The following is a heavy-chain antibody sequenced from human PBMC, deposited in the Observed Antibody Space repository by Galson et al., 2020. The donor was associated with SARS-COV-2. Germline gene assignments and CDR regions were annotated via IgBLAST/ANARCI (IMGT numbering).Heavy chain of an antibody. V-gene: IGHV4-39*07. J-gene: IGHJ4*02. CDR3: ARSVATPSGYFDY. Sequence: SETLSLTCTVSGGSISRSSYYWGWIRQPPGKRLAWTGCLYYSGSTYYNPSLKSRVTISVDTSKNQFSLKLSSETAADPAVYYCARSVATPSGYFDYWGQGTLVTVSS. CDR1: GGSISRSSYY. D-gene: IGHD5-12*01. CDR2: LYYSGST.